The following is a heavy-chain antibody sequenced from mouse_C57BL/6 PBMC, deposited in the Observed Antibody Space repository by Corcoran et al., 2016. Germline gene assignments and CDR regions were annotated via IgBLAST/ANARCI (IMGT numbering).Heavy chain of an antibody. CDR1: GDIFTEYP. V-gene: IGHV9-1*01. CDR3: VTALLAY. CDR2: IYTDTGEP. Sequence: QIQLEPSVPELKKPRATVQSACKASGDIFTEYPMHWVKKVPGEGFKGMGRIYTDTGEPTYDEEFKGRFAFSLATSASTAYLQINNLKNEDSATYFCVTALLAYWGQGPLVTVSA. J-gene: IGHJ3*01.